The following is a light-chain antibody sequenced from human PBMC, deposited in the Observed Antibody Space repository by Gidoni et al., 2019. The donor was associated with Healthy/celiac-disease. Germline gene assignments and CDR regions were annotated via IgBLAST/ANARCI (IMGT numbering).Light chain of an antibody. V-gene: IGKV2-28*01. CDR3: MQALQTPFT. CDR2: LGS. CDR1: QSLLHSNGYNY. Sequence: VMTQSPLSLPVTPGEPASISCRSSQSLLHSNGYNYLDWYLQKPGQSPQLLIYLGSNRASGVPDRFSGSGSGTDFTLKISRVEAEDVGVYYCMQALQTPFTFGPGTKVDIK. J-gene: IGKJ3*01.